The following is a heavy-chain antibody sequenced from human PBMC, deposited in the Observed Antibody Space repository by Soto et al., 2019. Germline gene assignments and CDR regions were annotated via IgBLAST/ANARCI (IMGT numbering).Heavy chain of an antibody. CDR1: GGIFHGYG. CDR2: IRFDGSNE. D-gene: IGHD1-7*01. Sequence: QEQLVESGGGVVQPGTSLRLSCAVPGGIFHGYGMHWVRQAPGKGLEWVAIIRFDGSNEGYADSVKGRFTISRDNSKNTLYLQMNTLGAEDTAGYYCARDGIGGTVFRGYLDYWGRGTVVTVSS. V-gene: IGHV3-33*01. CDR3: ARDGIGGTVFRGYLDY. J-gene: IGHJ4*02.